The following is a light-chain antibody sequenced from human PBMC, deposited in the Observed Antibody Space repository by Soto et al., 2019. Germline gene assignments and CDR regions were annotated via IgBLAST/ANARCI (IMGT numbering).Light chain of an antibody. V-gene: IGLV2-14*01. CDR2: EVT. CDR3: SSYTNINTRACV. J-gene: IGLJ1*01. Sequence: QSVLTQPVSVSGSPGQSITISCTGTSGDIGSYNRVSWYQQHPGKAPKLIIYEVTDRPSGVSNRFSGSKSSNTASLTISGLQAEDEAEYYCSSYTNINTRACVFGTGTKVTVL. CDR1: SGDIGSYNR.